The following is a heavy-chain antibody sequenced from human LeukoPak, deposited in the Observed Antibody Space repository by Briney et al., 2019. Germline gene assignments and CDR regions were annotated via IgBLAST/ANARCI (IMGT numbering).Heavy chain of an antibody. V-gene: IGHV3-30*04. CDR2: ISYDGRNQ. CDR1: GFTFSRYS. J-gene: IGHJ5*02. Sequence: GGSLRLSCAASGFTFSRYSMHWVRQAPGKALEWVAVISYDGRNQYYTDSLKGRFTISRDNSKNTLFLQINSLREEDTAVYYCARDRNADQLHNWFDPWGQGTLAIVSS. D-gene: IGHD2-2*01. CDR3: ARDRNADQLHNWFDP.